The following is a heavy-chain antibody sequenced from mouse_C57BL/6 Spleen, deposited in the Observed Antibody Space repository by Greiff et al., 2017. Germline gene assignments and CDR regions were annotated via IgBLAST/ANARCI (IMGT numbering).Heavy chain of an antibody. CDR1: GYAFSSSW. CDR3: ARSEDYGRSYYDY. CDR2: IYPGDGDT. Sequence: LVKPGASVKISCKASGYAFSSSWMNWVKQRPGKGLEWIGRIYPGDGDTNYNGKFKGKATLTADKSSSPAYMQLSSLTSEDSAVYFCARSEDYGRSYYDYWGQGTTLTVSS. D-gene: IGHD1-1*01. V-gene: IGHV1-82*01. J-gene: IGHJ2*01.